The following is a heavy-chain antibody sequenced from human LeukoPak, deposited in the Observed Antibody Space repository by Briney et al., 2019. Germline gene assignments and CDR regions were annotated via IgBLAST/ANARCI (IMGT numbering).Heavy chain of an antibody. CDR1: GGSISSYY. CDR3: ARGLAGSFFDY. CDR2: IYYSGST. V-gene: IGHV4-59*08. J-gene: IGHJ4*02. D-gene: IGHD6-19*01. Sequence: SETLSLTCTVSGGSISSYYWSWIRQPPGKGLEWIGYIYYSGSTNYNPSPKSRVTISVDTSKNQFSLKLSSVTAADTAVYYCARGLAGSFFDYWGQGTLVTVSS.